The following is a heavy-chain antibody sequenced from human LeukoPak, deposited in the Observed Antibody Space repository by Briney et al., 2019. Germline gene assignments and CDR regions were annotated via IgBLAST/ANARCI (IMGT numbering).Heavy chain of an antibody. CDR2: ISSSGTTI. CDR1: GFTFSSYE. V-gene: IGHV3-48*03. CDR3: ARVGVVVAATGNLWFDP. D-gene: IGHD2-15*01. J-gene: IGHJ5*02. Sequence: PGGSLRLSCAASGFTFSSYEMNWVRQAPGKGLEWVSYISSSGTTIYYADSVKGRFTISRDNAKNSLYLQMNSLRAEDTAAYYCARVGVVVAATGNLWFDPWGQGTLVTVSS.